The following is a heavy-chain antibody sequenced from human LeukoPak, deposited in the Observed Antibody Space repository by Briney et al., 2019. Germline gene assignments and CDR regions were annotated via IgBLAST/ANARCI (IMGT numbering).Heavy chain of an antibody. J-gene: IGHJ6*02. CDR2: IYYSGST. Sequence: SQTLSLTCTVSGGSISSGGYYWSWIRQHPGKGLEWIGYIYYSGSTYYNPSLKSRVTTSVDTSKNQFSLKLSSVTAADTAVYYCARTIQDGMDVWGQGTTVTVSS. CDR1: GGSISSGGYY. V-gene: IGHV4-31*03. D-gene: IGHD3-3*01. CDR3: ARTIQDGMDV.